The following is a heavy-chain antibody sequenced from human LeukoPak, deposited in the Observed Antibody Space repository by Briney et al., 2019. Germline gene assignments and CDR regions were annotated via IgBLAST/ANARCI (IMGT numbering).Heavy chain of an antibody. CDR1: GGSISSHY. CDR2: IYYSGST. CDR3: ARERGGEYYYDSSGYYYFDY. J-gene: IGHJ4*02. D-gene: IGHD3-22*01. Sequence: SETLSLTCTVSGGSISSHYWSWIRQPPGKGLEWIGYIYYSGSTNYNPSLKSRVTISVDTSKNQFPLKLSSVTAADMAVYYCARERGGEYYYDSSGYYYFDYWGQGTLVTVSS. V-gene: IGHV4-59*11.